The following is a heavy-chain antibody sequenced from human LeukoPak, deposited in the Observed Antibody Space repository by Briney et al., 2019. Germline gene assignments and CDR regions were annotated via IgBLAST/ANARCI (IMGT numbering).Heavy chain of an antibody. D-gene: IGHD1-14*01. V-gene: IGHV1-2*06. CDR3: ARYKYHFDC. J-gene: IGHJ4*02. Sequence: RASVKVSCKASGYTFTGYYIHWVRQAPGQGLEWMGRINPKSGGANYGQTFQGRVTMTRDTSTSTAYMELSRVTSDDTAVYYCARYKYHFDCWGQGTLVTVSS. CDR1: GYTFTGYY. CDR2: INPKSGGA.